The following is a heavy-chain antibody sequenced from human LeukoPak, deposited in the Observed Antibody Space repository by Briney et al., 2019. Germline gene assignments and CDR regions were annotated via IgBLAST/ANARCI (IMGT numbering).Heavy chain of an antibody. D-gene: IGHD1-1*01. CDR2: IYHSGST. J-gene: IGHJ5*02. V-gene: IGHV4-4*02. Sequence: SETLSLTCAVSGGSISSLTWWSWVRQPPGKGLEWIGEIYHSGSTNYNPSLKSRVTISVDKSKNQFSLKLSSVTAADTAVYYCAREGGPQSLRGTFDPWGQGTLVTVSS. CDR3: AREGGPQSLRGTFDP. CDR1: GGSISSLTW.